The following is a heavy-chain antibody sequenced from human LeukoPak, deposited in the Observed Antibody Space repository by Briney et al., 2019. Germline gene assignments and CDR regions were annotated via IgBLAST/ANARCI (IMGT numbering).Heavy chain of an antibody. CDR3: ARVDIVVVESFDY. V-gene: IGHV1-8*01. Sequence: ASVTVSCKASGYTFTSYDINWVRQATGQGLEWMGWMNPNSGNTGYAQKFQGRVTMTRNTSISTAYMELSSLRSEDTAVYYCARVDIVVVESFDYWGQGTLVTVSS. J-gene: IGHJ4*02. CDR2: MNPNSGNT. CDR1: GYTFTSYD. D-gene: IGHD2-2*01.